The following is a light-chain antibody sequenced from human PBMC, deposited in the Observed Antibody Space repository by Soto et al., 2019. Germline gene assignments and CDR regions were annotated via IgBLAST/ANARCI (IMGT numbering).Light chain of an antibody. Sequence: EVVMTQSPATLSVSPGEGVTLSCRANQGIGDTLAWYQHKPGQTPRLLIYDTSTRATGVPARFSGRRSGPDFTLTISDVEPEDFAVYCCHQRQSWPRTFGQGTKVDIK. CDR3: HQRQSWPRT. CDR2: DTS. CDR1: QGIGDT. J-gene: IGKJ1*01. V-gene: IGKV3-15*01.